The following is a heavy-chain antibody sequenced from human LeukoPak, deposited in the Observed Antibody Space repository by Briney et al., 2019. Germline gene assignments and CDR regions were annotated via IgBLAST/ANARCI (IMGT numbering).Heavy chain of an antibody. CDR1: GFTFSNYG. Sequence: GGSLRLSCAASGFTFSNYGMHWVRQAPGKGLEWVAIIWYDGSKKYYADSVKGRATISRDNSGNTLYLQLDSLRAEDTAVYYCARGDCSTTSCYLFDFWGQGTLVTVSS. CDR3: ARGDCSTTSCYLFDF. CDR2: IWYDGSKK. J-gene: IGHJ4*02. D-gene: IGHD2-2*01. V-gene: IGHV3-33*01.